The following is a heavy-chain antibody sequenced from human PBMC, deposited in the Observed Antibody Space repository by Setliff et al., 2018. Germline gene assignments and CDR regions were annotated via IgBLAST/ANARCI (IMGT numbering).Heavy chain of an antibody. J-gene: IGHJ5*02. V-gene: IGHV1-69*13. Sequence: SVKVSCKASGGTFSSYAISWVRQAPGQGLEWMGGIIPIFGTAKYAQKFQGRVTITADESTSTAYMELSSLRSEDTAVYYCARDLYYYGSGSYYIAGWFDPWGQGTLVTVS. CDR1: GGTFSSYA. CDR3: ARDLYYYGSGSYYIAGWFDP. CDR2: IIPIFGTA. D-gene: IGHD3-10*01.